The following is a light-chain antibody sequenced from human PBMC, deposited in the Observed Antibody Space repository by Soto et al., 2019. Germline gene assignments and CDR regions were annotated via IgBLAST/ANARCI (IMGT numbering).Light chain of an antibody. CDR3: LLFYDGVAV. V-gene: IGLV7-46*01. J-gene: IGLJ7*01. Sequence: QAVVTQEPSLTVSPGGSVTLTCGSSTGDVTNGRWPYWFQQRPGQVPRTLIHDTSNTHSWTPARFSGSLLGGKAALTLSGAQPEDEAAYYSLLFYDGVAVFGGGTQLTVL. CDR2: DTS. CDR1: TGDVTNGRW.